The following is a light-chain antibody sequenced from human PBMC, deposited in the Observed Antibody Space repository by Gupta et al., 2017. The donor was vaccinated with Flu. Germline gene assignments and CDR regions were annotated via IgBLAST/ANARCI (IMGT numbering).Light chain of an antibody. CDR1: PTSSSPSKNKNY. CDR3: QHCHRNLT. Sequence: INSKSRPTSSSPSKNKNYVAYYQKPPQQPPNVLISSASTRKSGPPDRCSGRGSGTDSTRTINIQHAEDVAVYYYQHCHRNLTFGRGTKLEIK. J-gene: IGKJ4*01. CDR2: SAS. V-gene: IGKV4-1*01.